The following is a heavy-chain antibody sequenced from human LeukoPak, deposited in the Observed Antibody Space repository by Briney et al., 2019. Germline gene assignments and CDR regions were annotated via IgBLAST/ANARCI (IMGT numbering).Heavy chain of an antibody. J-gene: IGHJ4*02. CDR1: GYTFTSCD. CDR3: ARGRIGGYSYGYDLDY. CDR2: MNPNSGNT. V-gene: IGHV1-8*01. D-gene: IGHD5-18*01. Sequence: ASVKVSCKASGYTFTSCDINWVRQATGQGLEWMGWMNPNSGNTGYAQKFQGRVTMTRNTSISTAYMELSSLRSEDTAVYYCARGRIGGYSYGYDLDYCGQGTLVTVSS.